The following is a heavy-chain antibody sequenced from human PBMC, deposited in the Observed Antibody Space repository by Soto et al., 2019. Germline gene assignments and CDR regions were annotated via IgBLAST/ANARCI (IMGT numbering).Heavy chain of an antibody. Sequence: PGESLKISCKTSGYRFTSFWIGWVRQMPGKGLEYMGIIHPVDSDTRYNPSFQGQVTIPAAKSNNTAYLQWTSLKASDTAMYYCTTKHNDHAFDIWGQGTWVSVSS. J-gene: IGHJ3*02. CDR2: IHPVDSDT. D-gene: IGHD1-1*01. V-gene: IGHV5-51*01. CDR3: TTKHNDHAFDI. CDR1: GYRFTSFW.